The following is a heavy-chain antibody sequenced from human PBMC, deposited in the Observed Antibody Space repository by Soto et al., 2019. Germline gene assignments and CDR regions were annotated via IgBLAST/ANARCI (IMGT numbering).Heavy chain of an antibody. Sequence: PSETLSLTCAVSGVSVTISNCWSWVRQTPGKGLEWIGQIHHSGSTNYNPSLTSRVTISVDKSKNQFSLEMKSVTAADTAVYYCARGGYYFYMDVWGKGTTVTVSS. V-gene: IGHV4-4*02. CDR3: ARGGYYFYMDV. CDR1: GVSVTISNC. J-gene: IGHJ6*03. D-gene: IGHD1-26*01. CDR2: IHHSGST.